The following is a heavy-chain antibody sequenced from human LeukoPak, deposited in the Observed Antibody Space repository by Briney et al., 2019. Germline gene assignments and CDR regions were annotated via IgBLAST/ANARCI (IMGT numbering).Heavy chain of an antibody. CDR2: IYYSGST. CDR3: ARSVRGVPRFGGGWFDP. V-gene: IGHV4-39*07. CDR1: GGSISSSSYY. D-gene: IGHD3-10*01. Sequence: SETLSLTCTVSGGSISSSSYYWGWIRQPPGKGLEWIGSIYYSGSTYYNPSLKSRVTISVDTSKNQFSLKLGSVTAADTAVYYCARSVRGVPRFGGGWFDPWGQGTLVTVSS. J-gene: IGHJ5*02.